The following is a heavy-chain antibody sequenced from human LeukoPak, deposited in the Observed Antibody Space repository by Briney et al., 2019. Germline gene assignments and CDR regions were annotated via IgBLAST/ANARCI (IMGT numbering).Heavy chain of an antibody. J-gene: IGHJ4*02. Sequence: GGSLRLSCAASGITSSSYGRHWVRKAPGKGLGWVAFIRYDGSNKYYADSVKGRFTISRDNSKNTLYLQMNSLRAEDTAVYYCAKAEPYYDFWSGYPLDYWGQGTLVTVSS. D-gene: IGHD3-3*01. CDR3: AKAEPYYDFWSGYPLDY. V-gene: IGHV3-30*02. CDR1: GITSSSYG. CDR2: IRYDGSNK.